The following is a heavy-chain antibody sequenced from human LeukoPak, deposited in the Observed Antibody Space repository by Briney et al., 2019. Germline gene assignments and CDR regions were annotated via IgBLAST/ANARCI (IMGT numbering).Heavy chain of an antibody. D-gene: IGHD3-22*01. Sequence: PSETLSLTCTVSDGSISDYYWGWIRQPPGKGLEWIGSISYSGSTYYNPSLKSRVTISVDTSKNQFSLKLTSVTAADTAVYYCARELVLTTYNWFDPWGQGTLVTVSS. CDR2: ISYSGST. V-gene: IGHV4-39*07. J-gene: IGHJ5*02. CDR3: ARELVLTTYNWFDP. CDR1: DGSISDYY.